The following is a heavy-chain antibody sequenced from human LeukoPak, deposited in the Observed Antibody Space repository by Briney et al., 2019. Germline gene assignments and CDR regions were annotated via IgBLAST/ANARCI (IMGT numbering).Heavy chain of an antibody. Sequence: PGGSLRLSCAASGFTFSSYSMNWVRQAPGKGLEWVSSISSSSSYIYYADSVKGRFTISRDNAKISLYLQMNSLRAEDTAVYYCARERQITMIVPDYFDYWGQGTLVTVSS. V-gene: IGHV3-21*01. J-gene: IGHJ4*02. CDR3: ARERQITMIVPDYFDY. CDR1: GFTFSSYS. CDR2: ISSSSSYI. D-gene: IGHD3-22*01.